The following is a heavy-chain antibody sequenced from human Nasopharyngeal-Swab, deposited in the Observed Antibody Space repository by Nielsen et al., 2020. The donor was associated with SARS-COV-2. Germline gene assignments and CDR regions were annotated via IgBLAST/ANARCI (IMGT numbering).Heavy chain of an antibody. J-gene: IGHJ4*02. D-gene: IGHD5-18*01. CDR2: IRNDGSNK. CDR3: AKDRQLWSNDFDY. Sequence: GGSLRLSCAASGFTFTSHGMYRVRQAPGEGLDWVAFIRNDGSNKNYADSVKGRFTISRDNSKNTLYLQMNSLRAEDTAMYYCAKDRQLWSNDFDYWGQGTLVTVSS. V-gene: IGHV3-30*02. CDR1: GFTFTSHG.